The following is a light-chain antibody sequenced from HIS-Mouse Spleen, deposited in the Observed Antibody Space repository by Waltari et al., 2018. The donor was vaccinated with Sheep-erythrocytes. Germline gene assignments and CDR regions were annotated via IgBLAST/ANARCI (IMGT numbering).Light chain of an antibody. V-gene: IGLV2-11*01. CDR3: CSYAGSYNHV. J-gene: IGLJ1*01. CDR1: SSDVVGYNH. CDR2: DVS. Sequence: QSALTQPRSVSGSPGQSVTISCTVTSSDVVGYNHVSWYQQHPGKAPKLMIYDVSKRPSGVPDRFSGSKSGNTASLTISGLQAEDEADYYCCSYAGSYNHVFATGTKVTVL.